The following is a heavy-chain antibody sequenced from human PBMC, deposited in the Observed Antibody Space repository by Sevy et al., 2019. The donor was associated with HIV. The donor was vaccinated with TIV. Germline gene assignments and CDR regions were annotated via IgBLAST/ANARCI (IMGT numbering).Heavy chain of an antibody. V-gene: IGHV3-9*01. J-gene: IGHJ6*02. D-gene: IGHD3-10*01. CDR1: GFTFDDYA. CDR3: AKDRLHYYDSGSYSGMDV. CDR2: ISWNSGSI. Sequence: GGSLRLSCAASGFTFDDYAMLWVRQAPGKGLEWVSGISWNSGSIGYADSVKGRFTISRDNAKNSLSLQMNSLRAEDTALYYCAKDRLHYYDSGSYSGMDVWGQGTTVTVSS.